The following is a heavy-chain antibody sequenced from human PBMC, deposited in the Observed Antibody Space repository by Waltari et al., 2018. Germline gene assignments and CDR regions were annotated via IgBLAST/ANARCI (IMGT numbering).Heavy chain of an antibody. D-gene: IGHD2-21*02. J-gene: IGHJ2*01. CDR2: IIPILGTA. CDR3: AREGRDCGGDCRHWYFDL. CDR1: GGTFSSYA. V-gene: IGHV1-69*01. Sequence: QVQLVQSGAEVKKPGSSVKVSCKASGGTFSSYAISWVRQAPGQGLEWMGGIIPILGTANYAQKFQGRVTITADESTSTAYMELSSLRSEDTAVYYCAREGRDCGGDCRHWYFDLWGRGTLVTVSS.